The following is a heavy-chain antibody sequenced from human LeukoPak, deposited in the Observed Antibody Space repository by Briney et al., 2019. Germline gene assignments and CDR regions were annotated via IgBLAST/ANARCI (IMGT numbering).Heavy chain of an antibody. Sequence: ASVKVSCKASGGTFSSYAISWVRQAPGQGLGWMGGIIPIFGTANYAQKFQGRVTITADESTSTAYMELSSLRSEDTAVYYCAREALWSTEFYFDYWGQGTLVTVSS. J-gene: IGHJ4*02. CDR2: IIPIFGTA. V-gene: IGHV1-69*13. CDR3: AREALWSTEFYFDY. CDR1: GGTFSSYA. D-gene: IGHD3-10*01.